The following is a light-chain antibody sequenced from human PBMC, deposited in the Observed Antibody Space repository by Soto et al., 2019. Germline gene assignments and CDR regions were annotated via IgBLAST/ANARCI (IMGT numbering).Light chain of an antibody. V-gene: IGKV3-15*01. J-gene: IGKJ1*01. Sequence: EVLMTQSPATLSVSPGDRATLSCRASQSINSNLAWYQQQPGQAPRLLIYGASTRATAVPDRFSGSGSGTDFTLTISSLQSEDFAVYYCQQYNNWPPGTFGQGTKVEIK. CDR2: GAS. CDR1: QSINSN. CDR3: QQYNNWPPGT.